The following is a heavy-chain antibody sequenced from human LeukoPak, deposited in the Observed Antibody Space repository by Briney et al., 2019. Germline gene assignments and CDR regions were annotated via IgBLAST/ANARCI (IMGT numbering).Heavy chain of an antibody. Sequence: GGSLRLSCAASGFTFSSYDMHWVRQATGKGLEWVSAIGTAADTYYSGSVKGRFTISRDNAKNSLYLQTNSLRAGDTAVYYCARSNGDYNPPFDFWGQGTLVTVSS. V-gene: IGHV3-13*01. CDR1: GFTFSSYD. CDR3: ARSNGDYNPPFDF. J-gene: IGHJ4*02. D-gene: IGHD4-17*01. CDR2: IGTAADT.